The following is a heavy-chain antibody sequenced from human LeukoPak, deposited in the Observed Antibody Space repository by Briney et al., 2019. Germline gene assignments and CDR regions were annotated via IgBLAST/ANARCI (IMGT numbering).Heavy chain of an antibody. J-gene: IGHJ4*02. CDR2: ISYDGSNK. D-gene: IGHD3-9*01. Sequence: RRSLSLSCAASGFTFSSYAMHWVRQAPGKGLEWVAVISYDGSNKYYADSVKGRFTISRDNSKNTLYLQMNSLRAEDTAVYYCARAGVDYDILCDYFDYWGQGTLVTVSS. V-gene: IGHV3-30*04. CDR3: ARAGVDYDILCDYFDY. CDR1: GFTFSSYA.